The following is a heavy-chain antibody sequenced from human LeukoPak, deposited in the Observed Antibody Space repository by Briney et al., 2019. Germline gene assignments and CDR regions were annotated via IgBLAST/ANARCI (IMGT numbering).Heavy chain of an antibody. CDR3: AIAASGTLADY. D-gene: IGHD6-6*01. J-gene: IGHJ4*02. V-gene: IGHV3-64D*09. Sequence: GGSLRLSRSASGFTFTSYTMNWVRQAPGKGLDYVSAISSHGASIYYADSVKGRFTISRDNSKNTLYLQMSSLRAEDTAVYYCAIAASGTLADYWGQGTLVTVSS. CDR1: GFTFTSYT. CDR2: ISSHGASI.